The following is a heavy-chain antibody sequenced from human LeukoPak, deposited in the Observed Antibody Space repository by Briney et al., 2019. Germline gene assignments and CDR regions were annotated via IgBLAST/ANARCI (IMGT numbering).Heavy chain of an antibody. D-gene: IGHD2-2*01. CDR3: ARALGDQPDYYYGTDV. V-gene: IGHV3-7*01. CDR2: IKQDGSEK. CDR1: GFSVSGHW. Sequence: PGGSPRLSCAVSGFSVSGHWMTWVRQAPGKGLEWVANIKQDGSEKNYVDSVKGRFTISRDNAENSLFLQMNSLRAEDTAVYYYARALGDQPDYYYGTDVWGQGTTVTVSS. J-gene: IGHJ6*02.